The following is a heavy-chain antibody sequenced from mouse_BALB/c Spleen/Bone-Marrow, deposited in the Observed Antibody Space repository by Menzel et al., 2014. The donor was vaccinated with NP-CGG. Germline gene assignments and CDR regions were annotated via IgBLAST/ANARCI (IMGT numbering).Heavy chain of an antibody. CDR3: ARELGRGFAY. CDR1: GYAFTNYL. J-gene: IGHJ3*01. V-gene: IGHV1-54*01. CDR2: INPGSGGI. Sequence: QVQLKQSGAELVRPGTSVTVSCKASGYAFTNYLIEWVKQRPGQGLEWIGVINPGSGGINYNEKFRVKATLTADKSSSIVYMQPSSLTSDDSAVYFCARELGRGFAYWGQGTLVTVSA. D-gene: IGHD4-1*01.